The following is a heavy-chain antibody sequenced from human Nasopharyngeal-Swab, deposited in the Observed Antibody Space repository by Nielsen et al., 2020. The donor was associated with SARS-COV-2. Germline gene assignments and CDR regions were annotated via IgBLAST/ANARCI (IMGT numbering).Heavy chain of an antibody. CDR1: GGSISSYY. CDR2: IYYSGST. Sequence: SETLSLTCTVSGGSISSYYWSWIRQPPGKGLEWIGYIYYSGSTNYNPSLKSRVTISVDTSKNQFSLKLSSVTAADTAVYYCARLSGDYYYGMDVWGQGTTVTVSS. J-gene: IGHJ6*02. D-gene: IGHD2-8*02. CDR3: ARLSGDYYYGMDV. V-gene: IGHV4-59*08.